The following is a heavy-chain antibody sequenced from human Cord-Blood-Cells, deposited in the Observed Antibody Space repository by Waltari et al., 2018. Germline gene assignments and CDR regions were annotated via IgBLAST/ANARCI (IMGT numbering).Heavy chain of an antibody. CDR2: IYYSGST. V-gene: IGHV4-59*08. J-gene: IGHJ3*02. D-gene: IGHD6-6*01. Sequence: QVQLQASGPGLVKPSETLSLTCTVSGGSISSYYWSWIRQPPGKGLEWFGYIYYSGSTNYNPALKRRVTISVDTSKNQCSLKLSCVTAADTAVYYCARRRLGDAFDIWGQETMFTVSS. CDR1: GGSISSYY. CDR3: ARRRLGDAFDI.